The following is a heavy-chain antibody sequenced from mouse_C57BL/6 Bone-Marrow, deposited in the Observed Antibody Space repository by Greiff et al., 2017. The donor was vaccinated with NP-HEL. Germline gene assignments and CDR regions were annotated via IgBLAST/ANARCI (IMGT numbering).Heavy chain of an antibody. D-gene: IGHD2-12*01. CDR2: ISDGGSYT. CDR3: ARDLYDRTWFAY. CDR1: GFTFSSYA. J-gene: IGHJ3*01. Sequence: EVKLMESGGGLVKPGGSLKLSCAASGFTFSSYAMSWVRQTPEKRLEWVATISDGGSYTYYPDNVKGRFTISRDNAKNNLYLQMSHLKSEDTAMDYCARDLYDRTWFAYWGQGTLVTVSA. V-gene: IGHV5-4*01.